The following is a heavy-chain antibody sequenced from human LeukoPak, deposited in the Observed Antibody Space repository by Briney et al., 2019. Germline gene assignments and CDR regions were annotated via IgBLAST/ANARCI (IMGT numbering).Heavy chain of an antibody. Sequence: GGSLRLSCAASGFXFTTYWMTWVRQAPGKGLEWVANIKQDGSEKYYVDSVKGRFTISRDNAKNSLYLQMNSLRAEDTAVYYCVRGFTYVIYWGQGTLVTVSS. CDR3: VRGFTYVIY. D-gene: IGHD5-18*01. CDR1: GFXFTTYW. V-gene: IGHV3-7*05. J-gene: IGHJ4*02. CDR2: IKQDGSEK.